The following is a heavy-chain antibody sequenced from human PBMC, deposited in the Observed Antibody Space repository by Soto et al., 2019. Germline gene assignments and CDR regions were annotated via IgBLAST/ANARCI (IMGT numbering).Heavy chain of an antibody. CDR1: GFTFRSYA. D-gene: IGHD5-18*01. V-gene: IGHV3-64D*06. CDR2: LSGDGRST. CDR3: VKGNWAYSYNNWFDP. J-gene: IGHJ5*02. Sequence: GGSLRLSCSASGFTFRSYAIHWVRQAPGKGLEYVSALSGDGRSTYYADSVKGRFTVFRDNSKNTLFLQMSSLRVEDTAVYYCVKGNWAYSYNNWFDPWGQRTLVTVSS.